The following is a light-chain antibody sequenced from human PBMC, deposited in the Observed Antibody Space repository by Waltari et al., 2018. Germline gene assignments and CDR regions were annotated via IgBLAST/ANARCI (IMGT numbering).Light chain of an antibody. CDR2: AAS. Sequence: DIQLTQSPSFLSASVGDRVTITCRASQGVSSYLAWYQQKPGTAPKLLLYAASTLQSGVPSRFSGSGSGTEFTLTISSLHPEDCASYYCQQLNSFPPTFGPGTKVDIK. J-gene: IGKJ3*01. CDR1: QGVSSY. CDR3: QQLNSFPPT. V-gene: IGKV1-9*01.